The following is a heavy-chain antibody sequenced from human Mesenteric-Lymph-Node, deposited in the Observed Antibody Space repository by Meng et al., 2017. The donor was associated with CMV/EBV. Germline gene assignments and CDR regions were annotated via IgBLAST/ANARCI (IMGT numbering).Heavy chain of an antibody. CDR2: IIPIFGTA. CDR1: GGTFSSYA. J-gene: IGHJ6*02. CDR3: ARARADYGDYGSDYYYYGMDV. Sequence: SVKVSCKASGGTFSSYAISWVRQAPGQGLEWMGGIIPIFGTANYAQKFQGRVTITTDESTSTAYMELSSLRSEDTAVYYCARARADYGDYGSDYYYYGMDVWGQGTTVTVSS. D-gene: IGHD4-17*01. V-gene: IGHV1-69*05.